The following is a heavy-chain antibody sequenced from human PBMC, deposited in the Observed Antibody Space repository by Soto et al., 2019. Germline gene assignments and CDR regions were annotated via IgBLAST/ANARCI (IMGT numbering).Heavy chain of an antibody. CDR2: INPDNGVA. CDR1: GYTFTGYY. V-gene: IGHV1-2*02. J-gene: IGHJ4*02. CDR3: AREAEIADY. Sequence: QVPLVQSGAEVKKPGASVKVSCKASGYTFTGYYIHWVRQAPGQGLEWMGWINPDNGVAMYAQNFQGRVIMTRDTSISTAYMELHRLRSDDTAVYYCAREAEIADYWGQGTLVTVSS. D-gene: IGHD2-21*01.